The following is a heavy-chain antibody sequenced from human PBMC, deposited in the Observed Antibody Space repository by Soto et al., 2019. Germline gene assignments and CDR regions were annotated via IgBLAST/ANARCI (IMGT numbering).Heavy chain of an antibody. CDR2: ISSSSSYI. Sequence: EVQLVESGGGLVKPGGSLRLSCAASGFTFSSYSMNXXXXXXGKGLEWVSSISSSSSYIYYADSVKGRFTISRDNAKXXLXXXMXXXXXXDXAVYYCARDQPGYSYGYGLGYWGQGTLVTVSS. D-gene: IGHD5-18*01. J-gene: IGHJ4*02. V-gene: IGHV3-21*01. CDR1: GFTFSSYS. CDR3: ARDQPGYSYGYGLGY.